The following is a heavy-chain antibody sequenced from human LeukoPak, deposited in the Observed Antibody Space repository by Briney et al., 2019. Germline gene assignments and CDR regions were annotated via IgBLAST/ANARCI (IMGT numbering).Heavy chain of an antibody. V-gene: IGHV3-30*18. CDR2: ISYDGSNK. D-gene: IGHD2-15*01. CDR1: GFTFSSYG. Sequence: GSLRLSCAASGFTFSSYGMHWVRQAPGKGLEWVAVISYDGSNKYYADSVKVRFTISRDNSKNTLYLQMNSLRAEDTAVYYCAKDTYCSGGSCSLGGEYFQHWGQGTLVSVSS. CDR3: AKDTYCSGGSCSLGGEYFQH. J-gene: IGHJ1*01.